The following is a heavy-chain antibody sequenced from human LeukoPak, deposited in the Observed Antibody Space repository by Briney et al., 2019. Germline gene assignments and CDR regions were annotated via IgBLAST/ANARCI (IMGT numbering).Heavy chain of an antibody. V-gene: IGHV3-48*03. D-gene: IGHD3/OR15-3a*01. CDR2: MSSSGGTV. CDR3: ARTEMSPYYYYGMDV. Sequence: PGGSLRLSCAASGFTFSSYEMNWGRQAPGRGLEWVAFMSSSGGTVYYADSVRGRFTLSRDNAKSSLFLYLQMNSLGAEDTAVYYCARTEMSPYYYYGMDVWGQGTTVTVSS. CDR1: GFTFSSYE. J-gene: IGHJ6*02.